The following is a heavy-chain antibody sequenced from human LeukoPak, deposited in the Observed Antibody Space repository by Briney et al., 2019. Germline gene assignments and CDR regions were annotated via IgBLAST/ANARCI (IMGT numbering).Heavy chain of an antibody. D-gene: IGHD1-7*01. Sequence: SETLSLTCTVSGGSISSTSYYSGWIRQPPGKGLEWIGHIYYRGSTFYNPSLRGRVTISVDTSKNHFSVKVTSVTTADTAVYYCARLYGNFQNYYDYWGQGTLVTVSS. J-gene: IGHJ4*02. CDR3: ARLYGNFQNYYDY. V-gene: IGHV4-39*07. CDR2: IYYRGST. CDR1: GGSISSTSYY.